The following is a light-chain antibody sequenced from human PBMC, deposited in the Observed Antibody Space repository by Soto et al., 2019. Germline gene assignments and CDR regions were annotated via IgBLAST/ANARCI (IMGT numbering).Light chain of an antibody. CDR3: QQYNNPST. V-gene: IGKV3-15*01. Sequence: EIVITQSPSTVSVSPGERATLSCRASQSVSSSLAWYQQKPGQAPRLLIYGASTRATGIPARFSGSGSGTEFTLTISSLQSEDFAVYYCQQYNNPSTFGQGTKVDIK. CDR2: GAS. CDR1: QSVSSS. J-gene: IGKJ1*01.